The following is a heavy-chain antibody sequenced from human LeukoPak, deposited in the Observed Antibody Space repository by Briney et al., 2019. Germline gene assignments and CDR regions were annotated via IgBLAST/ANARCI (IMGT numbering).Heavy chain of an antibody. D-gene: IGHD6-19*01. CDR2: ISSSGTYK. V-gene: IGHV3-21*01. CDR3: AKGKDSVAGATNDY. Sequence: SGGSLRLSCAVSGFTFSSYSMSWVRQAPGKGLEGVSSISSSGTYKYYADSVKGRFTISRDNAKNSLYLQMNSLRAEDTAVYYCAKGKDSVAGATNDYWGQGTLVTVS. CDR1: GFTFSSYS. J-gene: IGHJ4*02.